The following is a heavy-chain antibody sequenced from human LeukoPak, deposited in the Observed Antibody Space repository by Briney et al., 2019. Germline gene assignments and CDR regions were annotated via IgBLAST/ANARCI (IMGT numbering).Heavy chain of an antibody. CDR1: GLTFSDYY. CDR3: ARVRQQLTNWFDP. CDR2: ISSSSSYT. V-gene: IGHV3-11*05. J-gene: IGHJ5*02. Sequence: GGSLSLSCAASGLTFSDYYMSWIRQAPGKGLEWVSYISSSSSYTNYADSVKGRFTISRDNAKNSLYLQMNSLRAEDTAVYYCARVRQQLTNWFDPWGQGTLVTVSS. D-gene: IGHD6-13*01.